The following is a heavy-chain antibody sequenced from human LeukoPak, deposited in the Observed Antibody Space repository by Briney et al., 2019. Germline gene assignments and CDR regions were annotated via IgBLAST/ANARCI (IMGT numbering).Heavy chain of an antibody. CDR1: GGSISSGDYY. CDR3: ARDISIPTENIVVVPAASLD. V-gene: IGHV4-30-4*08. J-gene: IGHJ4*02. CDR2: IYYSGST. D-gene: IGHD2-2*01. Sequence: PSQTLSLTCTVSGGSISSGDYYWSWIRQPPGKGLEWIGYIYYSGSTYYNPSLKSRVTISVDTSENQFSLKLSSVTAADTAVYYCARDISIPTENIVVVPAASLDWGQGTLVTVSS.